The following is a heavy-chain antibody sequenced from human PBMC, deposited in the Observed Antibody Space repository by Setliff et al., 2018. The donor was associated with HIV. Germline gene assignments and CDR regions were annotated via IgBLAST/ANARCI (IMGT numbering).Heavy chain of an antibody. V-gene: IGHV3-23*01. CDR3: AKPTNGFYPRAFDA. J-gene: IGHJ3*01. Sequence: PGGSLRLSCEASAFTFTDYSMNWVRQAPGQRPEWVSVVHVGGGRTDYADSVRGRFVISRDDSKNMLYLQMSGLRGDDTAMYYCAKPTNGFYPRAFDAWGPGTMVTVSS. CDR1: AFTFTDYS. D-gene: IGHD2-2*03. CDR2: VHVGGGRT.